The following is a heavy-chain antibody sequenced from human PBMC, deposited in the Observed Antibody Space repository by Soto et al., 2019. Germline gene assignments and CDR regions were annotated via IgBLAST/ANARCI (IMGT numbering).Heavy chain of an antibody. D-gene: IGHD1-26*01. CDR2: ISYDGNDE. CDR3: AREPKPMGSIPYLDY. J-gene: IGHJ4*02. V-gene: IGHV3-30-3*01. CDR1: GFTFSTFA. Sequence: QVQLVESGGGVVQPGRSLRLSCAASGFTFSTFAMHWVRQVPGKGLEWVAVISYDGNDEYYADSVKGRFSISRDNSKNTLYLQMNILRTEDTAVYYCAREPKPMGSIPYLDYWGQGTLVTVSS.